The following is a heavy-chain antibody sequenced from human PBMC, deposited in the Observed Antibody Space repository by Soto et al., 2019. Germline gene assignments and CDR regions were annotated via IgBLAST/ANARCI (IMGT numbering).Heavy chain of an antibody. V-gene: IGHV5-51*01. CDR3: ARKDKSGYFNWFDP. CDR2: IFPSDSDT. J-gene: IGHJ5*02. D-gene: IGHD3-22*01. CDR1: GYRFTSYW. Sequence: PGESLKISCSTSGYRFTSYWIAWVRQMPGKGLEWMGIIFPSDSDTRYSPSFQGQVTISADRSTSTVFLPWASLKASDTAVYFCARKDKSGYFNWFDPWGQGTLVTVSS.